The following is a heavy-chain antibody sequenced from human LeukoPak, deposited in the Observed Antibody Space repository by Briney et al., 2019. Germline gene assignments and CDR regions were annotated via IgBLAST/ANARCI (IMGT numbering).Heavy chain of an antibody. CDR1: GGSISSYY. J-gene: IGHJ5*02. CDR2: IYYSGST. CDR3: ARVQSGWYGQANWFDP. Sequence: SETLSLTCTVSGGSISSYYWSWIRQPPGKGLEGIGYIYYSGSTNYNPSLKSRVTISVDTSKNQFSLKLSSVTAADTAVYYCARVQSGWYGQANWFDPWGQGTLVTVSS. D-gene: IGHD6-19*01. V-gene: IGHV4-59*01.